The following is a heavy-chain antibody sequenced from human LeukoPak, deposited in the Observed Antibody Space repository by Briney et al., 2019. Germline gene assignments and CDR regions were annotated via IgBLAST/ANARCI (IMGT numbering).Heavy chain of an antibody. Sequence: GGSLRLSCAASGFTFSSYGMHWVRQAPGKGLEWVAVIWYDGSNKYYADSVKGRFTISRDNSKNTLYLQMNSLRAEDTAVYYCAKEGILTGYDYWGQGTLVTVSS. D-gene: IGHD3-9*01. J-gene: IGHJ4*02. CDR3: AKEGILTGYDY. CDR2: IWYDGSNK. V-gene: IGHV3-33*06. CDR1: GFTFSSYG.